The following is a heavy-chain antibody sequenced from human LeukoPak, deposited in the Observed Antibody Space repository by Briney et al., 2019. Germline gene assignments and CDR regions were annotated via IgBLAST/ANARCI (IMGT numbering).Heavy chain of an antibody. CDR2: IYYSGST. Sequence: SETLSLTCTVSGGSISSSSYYWGWIRQPPGKGLEWIGSIYYSGSTYYNPSLKSRVTISVDTSKNQFSLKLSSVTAADTAVYYCARADYGDWGSPNWFDLWGQGTLVTVSS. V-gene: IGHV4-39*07. CDR1: GGSISSSSYY. J-gene: IGHJ5*02. D-gene: IGHD4-17*01. CDR3: ARADYGDWGSPNWFDL.